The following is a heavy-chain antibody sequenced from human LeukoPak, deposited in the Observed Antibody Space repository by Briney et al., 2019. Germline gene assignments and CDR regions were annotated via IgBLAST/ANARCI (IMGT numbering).Heavy chain of an antibody. V-gene: IGHV1-69*04. CDR2: IIPILGIA. CDR3: ARGSSHYYFDY. Sequence: ASVKVSCKASGGTFSSYAISWVRQAPGQGLEWMGRIIPILGIANYAQKFQGRVTITADKSTSTAYMELSSLRSEDTAVYYCARGSSHYYFDYWGQGTLVTVSS. D-gene: IGHD6-13*01. CDR1: GGTFSSYA. J-gene: IGHJ4*02.